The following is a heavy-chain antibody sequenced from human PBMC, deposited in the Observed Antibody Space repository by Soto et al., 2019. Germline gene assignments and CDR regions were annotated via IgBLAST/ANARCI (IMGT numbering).Heavy chain of an antibody. V-gene: IGHV3-33*03. J-gene: IGHJ6*02. CDR2: IWYDGTDN. CDR3: AKDRSSALDAMDV. CDR1: GFAFSRYG. Sequence: QVQLVESGGGVVQPGRSLRLSCAASGFAFSRYGMHWVRQAPDKGLEWVAVIWYDGTDNYYAYSVKGRFTISRDKSKNTVYLQVNSLRVDDTAVYYCAKDRSSALDAMDVCGQGTTGTVAS. D-gene: IGHD6-13*01.